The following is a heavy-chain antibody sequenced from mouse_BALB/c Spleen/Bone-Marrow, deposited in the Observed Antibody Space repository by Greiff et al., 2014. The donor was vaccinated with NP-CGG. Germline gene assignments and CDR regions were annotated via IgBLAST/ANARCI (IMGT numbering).Heavy chain of an antibody. CDR2: INPSTGYT. CDR3: ARTCAWFAY. J-gene: IGHJ3*01. Sequence: QVQLKESGAELAKPGASVKMSCKASGYTFTTYWIHWVKQRPGQGLEWIGYINPSTGYTEYNQNFKDKASLTSDTSSSTAYMQLSSLTSEDSAVYYCARTCAWFAYWGQGTLVTVSA. CDR1: GYTFTTYW. V-gene: IGHV1-7*01.